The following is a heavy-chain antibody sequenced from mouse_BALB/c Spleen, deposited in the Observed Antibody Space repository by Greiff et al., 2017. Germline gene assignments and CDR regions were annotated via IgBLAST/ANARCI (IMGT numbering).Heavy chain of an antibody. CDR3: ARGDGDFYYFDY. D-gene: IGHD2-3*01. CDR1: GYSFTSYY. V-gene: IGHV1-66*01. Sequence: QVQLQQSGPELVKPGASVKISCKASGYSFTSYYIHWVKQRPGQGLEWIGWIFPGSGNTKYNEKFKGKATLTADTSSSTAYMQLSSLTSEDSAVYFCARGDGDFYYFDYWGQGTTLTVSS. J-gene: IGHJ2*01. CDR2: IFPGSGNT.